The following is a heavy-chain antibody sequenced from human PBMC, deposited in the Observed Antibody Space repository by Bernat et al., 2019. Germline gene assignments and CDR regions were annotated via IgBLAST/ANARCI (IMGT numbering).Heavy chain of an antibody. Sequence: EVQLVESGGGLAQPGGSLRLSCAASGFTFTSYVMTWARQAPGKGLEWVSTISENGVSTNYADSVKGRFTISRDNSKNTLYLQMNSLRAEDTAVYYCAKDRDSGYDSHDYWGQGTLVTVSS. CDR1: GFTFTSYV. CDR2: ISENGVST. D-gene: IGHD5-12*01. V-gene: IGHV3-23*04. CDR3: AKDRDSGYDSHDY. J-gene: IGHJ4*02.